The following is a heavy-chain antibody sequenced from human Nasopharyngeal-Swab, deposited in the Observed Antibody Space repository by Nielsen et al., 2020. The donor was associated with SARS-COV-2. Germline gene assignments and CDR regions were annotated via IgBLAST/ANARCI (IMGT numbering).Heavy chain of an antibody. Sequence: SETLSLTCTVSGGSISSGDYYWSWIRKPPGKGLEWIGYIYYSGSTYYNPSLKSRVTISVDTSKNQFSLKLRSVTAADTAVYYCARSGIYGGGVVTGWYFDLWGRGTLVTVSS. V-gene: IGHV4-30-4*01. CDR1: GGSISSGDYY. J-gene: IGHJ2*01. CDR2: IYYSGST. D-gene: IGHD2-21*02. CDR3: ARSGIYGGGVVTGWYFDL.